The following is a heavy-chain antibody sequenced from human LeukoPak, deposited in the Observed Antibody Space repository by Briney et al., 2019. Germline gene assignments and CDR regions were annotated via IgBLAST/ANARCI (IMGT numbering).Heavy chain of an antibody. V-gene: IGHV3-21*01. CDR1: GFTFSSYS. J-gene: IGHJ4*02. Sequence: MTGGSLRLSCAASGFTFSSYSMNWVRQAPGKGLEWVSSISSSSSYIYYADSVKGRFTISRDNAKHSLYLQMNSLRAEDTAAYYCARITFGGVIAVWGQGTLVTVSS. CDR2: ISSSSSYI. CDR3: ARITFGGVIAV. D-gene: IGHD3-16*02.